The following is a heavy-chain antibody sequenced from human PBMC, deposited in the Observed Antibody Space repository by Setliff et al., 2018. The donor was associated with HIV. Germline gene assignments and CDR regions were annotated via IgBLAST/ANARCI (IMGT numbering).Heavy chain of an antibody. D-gene: IGHD5-18*01. CDR1: GFRFRTYA. CDR2: ISGDGGRAT. J-gene: IGHJ4*02. V-gene: IGHV3-23*01. CDR3: AEGGYGGAYYVAGY. Sequence: GGSLRLSCVASGFRFRTYAMSWVRQSQGKGLEWVSLISGDGGRATHYADFVKGRFTIARDDSKNTVSLQMTNLGTGDTAMYYCAEGGYGGAYYVAGYWGQGTLVTVSS.